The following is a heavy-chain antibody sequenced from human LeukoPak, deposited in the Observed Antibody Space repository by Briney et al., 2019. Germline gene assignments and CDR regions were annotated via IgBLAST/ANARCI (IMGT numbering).Heavy chain of an antibody. D-gene: IGHD1-14*01. CDR2: IHTSGTT. Sequence: SETLSLTCTVSGGSIGSDYWSWIRQPADKGLEWIGRIHTSGTTHYNPSLKSRVTLSVDTSTNQFSLRLTSVTATDTAVYYCARLHLPAHEGAFDIWGRGTMVTVSS. CDR3: ARLHLPAHEGAFDI. CDR1: GGSIGSDY. J-gene: IGHJ3*02. V-gene: IGHV4-4*07.